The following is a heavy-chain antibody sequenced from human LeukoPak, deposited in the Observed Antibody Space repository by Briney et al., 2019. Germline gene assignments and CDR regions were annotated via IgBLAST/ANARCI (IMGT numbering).Heavy chain of an antibody. V-gene: IGHV3-23*01. Sequence: GGSLRLSCAASGFTFSSYAMSWVRQAPGKGLEWVSAISGSGGSTYYADSVKGRLTISRDNSRNTLYLQMNSLRAEDTALYYCAKDGDTVSGTYYFDMDVWGKGTTVTISS. D-gene: IGHD1-26*01. CDR2: ISGSGGST. CDR3: AKDGDTVSGTYYFDMDV. J-gene: IGHJ6*03. CDR1: GFTFSSYA.